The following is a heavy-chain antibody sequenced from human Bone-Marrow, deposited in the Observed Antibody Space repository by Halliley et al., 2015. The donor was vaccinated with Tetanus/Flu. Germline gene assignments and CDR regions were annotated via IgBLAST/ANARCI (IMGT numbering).Heavy chain of an antibody. CDR3: VRLPTGFPNWFDP. CDR1: GGSIISSTYT. CDR2: IHYSGTS. Sequence: TLSLTCTVSGGSIISSTYTWGWIRQPPGKGLEWIATIHYSGTSYYNPSLESRVTLSVDTSKSQFSLHVSSVIVADTAVYYCVRLPTGFPNWFDPWGQGTLVTVSS. V-gene: IGHV4-39*01. J-gene: IGHJ5*02. D-gene: IGHD3-10*01.